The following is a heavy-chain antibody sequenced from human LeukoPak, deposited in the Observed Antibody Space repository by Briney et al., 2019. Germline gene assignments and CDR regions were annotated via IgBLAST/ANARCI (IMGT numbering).Heavy chain of an antibody. CDR1: GASFSTYY. CDR2: MYYSGST. J-gene: IGHJ4*02. V-gene: IGHV4-59*08. Sequence: SETLSLTCTVSGASFSTYYWSWIRQPPGKGLEWIGYMYYSGSTNYNPSLKSRVSISVDTSKNQFSLKLSSVTAADTAVYYCARRGLYDSTGYYSFDYWGQGSLVTVSS. CDR3: ARRGLYDSTGYYSFDY. D-gene: IGHD3-22*01.